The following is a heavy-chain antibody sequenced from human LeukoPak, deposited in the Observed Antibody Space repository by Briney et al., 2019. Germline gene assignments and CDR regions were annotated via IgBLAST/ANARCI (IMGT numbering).Heavy chain of an antibody. J-gene: IGHJ4*02. D-gene: IGHD6-13*01. Sequence: MSSETLSRTCTVSGGSISSSSYSWGWIRQPPGKGLEWIGSIYYSGSTYYNPSLKSRVTISVDTSKNQFSLKLTSVTAADTAVYYCARGRAAAGQYYFDYWGQGTLVTVSS. CDR2: IYYSGST. CDR3: ARGRAAAGQYYFDY. CDR1: GGSISSSSYS. V-gene: IGHV4-39*01.